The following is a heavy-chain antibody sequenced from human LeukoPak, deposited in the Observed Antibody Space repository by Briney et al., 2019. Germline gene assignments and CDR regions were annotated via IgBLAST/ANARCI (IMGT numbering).Heavy chain of an antibody. CDR3: TSRLLILLWTKDF. CDR1: GYALTELS. V-gene: IGHV1-24*01. J-gene: IGHJ4*02. D-gene: IGHD3-16*01. Sequence: ASVKVSCKVSGYALTELSMHWVRQTPGTGLEWMGGLDPEDGKTTYAQKFQGRVTMTEDTATDTAYMELTNLRSEDTAVDFCTSRLLILLWTKDFWGRGTLVTVSS. CDR2: LDPEDGKT.